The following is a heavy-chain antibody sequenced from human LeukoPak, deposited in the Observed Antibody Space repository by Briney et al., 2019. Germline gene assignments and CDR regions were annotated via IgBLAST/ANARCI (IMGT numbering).Heavy chain of an antibody. D-gene: IGHD4-23*01. V-gene: IGHV4-34*01. Sequence: SETLSLTCTVSGGSISSYYWSWIRQPPGKGLEWIGEINHSGSTNYNPSLKSRVTISVDTSKNQFSLKLSSVTAADTAVYYCARDTTTVATTSCYYMDVWGKGTTVTVSS. CDR1: GGSISSYY. J-gene: IGHJ6*03. CDR3: ARDTTTVATTSCYYMDV. CDR2: INHSGST.